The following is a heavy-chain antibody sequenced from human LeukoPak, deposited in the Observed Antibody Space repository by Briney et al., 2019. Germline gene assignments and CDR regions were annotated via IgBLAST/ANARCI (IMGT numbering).Heavy chain of an antibody. CDR2: IYHSGST. J-gene: IGHJ3*02. CDR1: GYSISSGYY. CDR3: VRHHKSGTDAFDI. V-gene: IGHV4-38-2*01. D-gene: IGHD1-1*01. Sequence: SETLSLTCAVSGYSISSGYYWGWIRQPPGKGLEWIGSIYHSGSTYYNPSLKSRVTISVDTSKNQFSLKLRSVTAADTAVYYCVRHHKSGTDAFDIWGQGTMVTASS.